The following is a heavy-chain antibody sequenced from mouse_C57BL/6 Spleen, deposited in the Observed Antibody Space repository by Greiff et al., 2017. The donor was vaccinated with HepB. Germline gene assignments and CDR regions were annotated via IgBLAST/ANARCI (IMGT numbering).Heavy chain of an antibody. CDR2: INPNNGGT. CDR1: GYTFTDYY. D-gene: IGHD2-3*01. J-gene: IGHJ2*01. V-gene: IGHV1-26*01. Sequence: VQLQQSGPELVKPGASVKISCKASGYTFTDYYMNWVKQSHGKSLEWIGDINPNNGGTSYNQKFKGKATLTVDKSSSTAYMELRSLTSEDSAVYYCARFYEKGYYFDYWGQGTTLTVSS. CDR3: ARFYEKGYYFDY.